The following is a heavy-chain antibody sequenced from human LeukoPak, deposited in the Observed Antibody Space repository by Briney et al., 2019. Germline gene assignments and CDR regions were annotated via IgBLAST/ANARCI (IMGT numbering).Heavy chain of an antibody. CDR3: AKDLRREGDY. CDR1: GSTFSRYA. V-gene: IGHV3-23*01. J-gene: IGHJ4*02. Sequence: GGSLRLPCAASGSTFSRYAMSWVRLPGGRGRGWDSAISVSGAGTYYADSVKGRSPLYRDHSKHSLCLQITGVPAKHLAVYFCAKDLRREGDYWGQGTLVTVSS. CDR2: ISVSGAGT.